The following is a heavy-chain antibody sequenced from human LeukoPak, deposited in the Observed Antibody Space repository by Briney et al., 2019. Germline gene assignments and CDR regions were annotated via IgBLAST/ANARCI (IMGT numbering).Heavy chain of an antibody. CDR2: IKQDGSEK. V-gene: IGHV3-7*01. J-gene: IGHJ6*03. CDR3: ARDPRGYYMDV. CDR1: GFTFSSYA. Sequence: GGSLRLSCAASGFTFSSYAMSWVRQAPGKGLEGVANIKQDGSEKYYVDSVKGRFTISRDNAKNSLYLQMNSLRAEDTAVYYCARDPRGYYMDVWGKGTTVTVSS. D-gene: IGHD1-26*01.